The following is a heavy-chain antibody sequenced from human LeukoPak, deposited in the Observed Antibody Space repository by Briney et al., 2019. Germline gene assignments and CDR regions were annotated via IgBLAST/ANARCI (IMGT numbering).Heavy chain of an antibody. CDR3: ARQSRYSYGYVDY. CDR2: IYYSGST. J-gene: IGHJ4*02. Sequence: KPSETLSLTCTVSGGSISSYYWSWIRQPPGKGLEWIGYIYYSGSTNYNPSLKSRVTISVDTSKNQFSLKLSSVTAAGTAVYYCARQSRYSYGYVDYWGQGTLVTVSS. V-gene: IGHV4-59*08. D-gene: IGHD5-18*01. CDR1: GGSISSYY.